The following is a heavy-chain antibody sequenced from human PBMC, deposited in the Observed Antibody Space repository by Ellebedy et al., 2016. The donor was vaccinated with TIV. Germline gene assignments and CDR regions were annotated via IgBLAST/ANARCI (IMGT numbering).Heavy chain of an antibody. CDR3: TRARTQDEYKWFDP. Sequence: AASVKVSCKASGYTFTNYTINWVRQASGHGLEWMGWMNPKTGDTDYAQNFRDRVTMTGNTPMNTSYLDLTSLKSEDMAVYYCTRARTQDEYKWFDPWGQGTRVIVSS. V-gene: IGHV1-8*01. CDR2: MNPKTGDT. CDR1: GYTFTNYT. J-gene: IGHJ5*02.